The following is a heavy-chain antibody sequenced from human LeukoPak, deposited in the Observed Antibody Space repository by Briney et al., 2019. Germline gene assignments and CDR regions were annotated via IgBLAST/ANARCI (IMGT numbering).Heavy chain of an antibody. Sequence: GGSLRLSCAASGFTFGSYWMSWVRQAPGKGLEWVANTKQDGSEKYYVDSVKGRFTISRDNAKNSLYLQMNSLRAEDTAVYYCARRGIRAGRITIFGVVDRPFDYWGQGTLVTVSS. D-gene: IGHD3-3*01. J-gene: IGHJ4*02. CDR1: GFTFGSYW. V-gene: IGHV3-7*01. CDR2: TKQDGSEK. CDR3: ARRGIRAGRITIFGVVDRPFDY.